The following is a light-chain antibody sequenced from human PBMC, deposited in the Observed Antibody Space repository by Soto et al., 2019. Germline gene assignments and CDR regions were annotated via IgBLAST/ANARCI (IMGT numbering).Light chain of an antibody. J-gene: IGKJ2*01. CDR2: DAS. CDR1: QSVRSN. V-gene: IGKV3-15*01. Sequence: EVVMTQSPATLSVSPGERATLSCRASQSVRSNLVWYQQKPGQPPGLLIYDASTRATGIPARFSGSGSGTDFTLTISSLQSEDFALYFCQQCNNWPYTFGLGTKLEIK. CDR3: QQCNNWPYT.